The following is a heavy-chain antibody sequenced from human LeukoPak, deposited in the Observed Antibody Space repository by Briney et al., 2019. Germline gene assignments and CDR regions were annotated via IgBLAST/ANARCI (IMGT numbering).Heavy chain of an antibody. Sequence: PGGSLRLSCAASGFTFSSYGMSWVRRAPGKGPEWVSGISGSGGNTYYADSVKGRFTISRDNSQNTLYLQMNSLRAEDTAVYYCARGVFGEWLSFDYWGQGTLVTVSS. V-gene: IGHV3-23*01. D-gene: IGHD3-3*01. CDR1: GFTFSSYG. J-gene: IGHJ4*02. CDR3: ARGVFGEWLSFDY. CDR2: ISGSGGNT.